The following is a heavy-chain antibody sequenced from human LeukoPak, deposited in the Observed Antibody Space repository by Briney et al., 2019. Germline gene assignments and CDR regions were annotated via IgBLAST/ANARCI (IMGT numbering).Heavy chain of an antibody. CDR3: ASPIATDGLDY. J-gene: IGHJ4*02. CDR2: IKQDGSDK. V-gene: IGHV3-7*02. D-gene: IGHD6-13*01. Sequence: PGGSLRLSCAASGFSFSDYWMSWVRQAPGKGLEWVASIKQDGSDKVYVDSVKGRFTISRDNAKNSLFLQMNSLRAEDTAVYYCASPIATDGLDYWGQGTLVTVSS. CDR1: GFSFSDYW.